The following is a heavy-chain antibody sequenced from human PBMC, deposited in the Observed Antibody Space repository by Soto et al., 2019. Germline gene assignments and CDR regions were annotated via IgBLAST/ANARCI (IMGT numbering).Heavy chain of an antibody. CDR2: ISGSGAAT. V-gene: IGHV3-23*01. CDR3: ANVSSHPFDQDALDL. Sequence: EAQLLESGGGLVQPGGSLRLSCAASEFTFDSFAMTWVRQAPGKGLQWISSISGSGAATYYVDSVKGRFTISRDNSKNTLYLPMNSLRADGTAIYYCANVSSHPFDQDALDLCGQGTMVTVSS. CDR1: EFTFDSFA. J-gene: IGHJ3*01. D-gene: IGHD3-9*01.